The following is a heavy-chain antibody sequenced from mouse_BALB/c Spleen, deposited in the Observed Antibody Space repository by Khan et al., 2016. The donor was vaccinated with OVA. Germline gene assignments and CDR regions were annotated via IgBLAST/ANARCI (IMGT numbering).Heavy chain of an antibody. CDR1: GYAFTDYL. Sequence: VQLQESGAELVRPGTSLKVSCKASGYAFTDYLIEWLKQRPGQGLEWIGVINPGSGDTNYNEKFKAKATLTADKASRTAYMQLSSLTSDDSAVYFCTRSGYGFGAYWGQGTLVTVSA. V-gene: IGHV1-54*01. J-gene: IGHJ3*01. D-gene: IGHD3-2*02. CDR3: TRSGYGFGAY. CDR2: INPGSGDT.